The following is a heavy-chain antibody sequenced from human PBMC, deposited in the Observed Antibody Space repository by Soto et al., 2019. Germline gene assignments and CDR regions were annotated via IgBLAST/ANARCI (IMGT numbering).Heavy chain of an antibody. D-gene: IGHD3-10*01. CDR3: ARARSGSYYTGLSFDY. J-gene: IGHJ4*02. CDR2: IGTAGDT. Sequence: PGGSLRLSCATSGFTFSSYDMHWVRQATGKGLEWVSAIGTAGDTYYPGSVKGRFTISRENAKNSLYLQMNSLRAEDTAVYYCARARSGSYYTGLSFDYWGQGTLVTVSS. CDR1: GFTFSSYD. V-gene: IGHV3-13*01.